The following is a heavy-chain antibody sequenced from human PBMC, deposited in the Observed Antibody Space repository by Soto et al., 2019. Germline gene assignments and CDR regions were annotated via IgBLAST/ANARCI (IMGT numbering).Heavy chain of an antibody. J-gene: IGHJ6*02. D-gene: IGHD6-6*01. Sequence: SETLSLTCTVSGGSISSYYWSWIRQPPGKGLEWIGYIYYSGSTNYNPSLKSRVTISVDTSKNQFSLKLSSVTAADTAVYYCARERPGLLDSSSSSGSYYYYGMDVWGQGTTVTVSS. CDR3: ARERPGLLDSSSSSGSYYYYGMDV. CDR1: GGSISSYY. V-gene: IGHV4-59*01. CDR2: IYYSGST.